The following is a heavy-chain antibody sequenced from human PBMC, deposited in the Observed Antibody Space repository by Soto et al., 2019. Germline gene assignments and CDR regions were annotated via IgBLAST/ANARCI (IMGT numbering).Heavy chain of an antibody. J-gene: IGHJ3*02. Sequence: SETLSLTCTVSGGSISSYYWSWIRQPPGKGLEWIGYIYYSGSTNYNPALKSRVTISVDTSKNQFSLKLSSVNAADTAVYYCARLYGSGWHPDAFDIWGQGTMVTVSS. CDR3: ARLYGSGWHPDAFDI. D-gene: IGHD6-19*01. V-gene: IGHV4-59*08. CDR1: GGSISSYY. CDR2: IYYSGST.